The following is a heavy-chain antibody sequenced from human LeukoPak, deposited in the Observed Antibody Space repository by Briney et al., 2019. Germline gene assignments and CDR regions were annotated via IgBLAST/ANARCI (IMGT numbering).Heavy chain of an antibody. CDR2: IYYSGST. CDR1: GGSISSSSYY. Sequence: KPSETLSLTCTVSGGSISSSSYYWGWIRQPPGKGLEWIGSIYYSGSTYYNPSLKSRVTISVDTSKNQFSLKLSSVTAADTAVYYCARNGRGDIVVVPAAMLTPLRGPYNWFDPWGQGTLVTVSS. J-gene: IGHJ5*02. D-gene: IGHD2-2*01. CDR3: ARNGRGDIVVVPAAMLTPLRGPYNWFDP. V-gene: IGHV4-39*01.